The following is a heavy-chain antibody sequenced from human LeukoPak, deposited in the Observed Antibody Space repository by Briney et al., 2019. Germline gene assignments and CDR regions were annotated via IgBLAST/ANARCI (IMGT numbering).Heavy chain of an antibody. CDR3: ARDFTGLDY. D-gene: IGHD1-14*01. Sequence: PGGSLRLSCTASGFTFRNYGIHWVRQAPGKGLEWVAVIWDDGSREYYSDSVQGRFTISRDNSNNTVYLQMNSLRAEGTAVYYCARDFTGLDYWGQGILVTVSS. CDR1: GFTFRNYG. J-gene: IGHJ4*02. CDR2: IWDDGSRE. V-gene: IGHV3-33*01.